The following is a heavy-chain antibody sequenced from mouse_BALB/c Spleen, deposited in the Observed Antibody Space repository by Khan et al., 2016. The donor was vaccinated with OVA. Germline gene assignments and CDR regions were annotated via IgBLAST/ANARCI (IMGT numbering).Heavy chain of an antibody. V-gene: IGHV1S137*01. J-gene: IGHJ2*01. Sequence: QFQLVQSGPELVRPGVSVKISCKGSGYIFTDYAMHWVKQSHAKSLEWIGLISTYSGNTNYNQKFKGKATMTVDKSSSTDYMELARLTSEHSAIYYCARPAYDGYYDYWGQGTTLTVSS. D-gene: IGHD2-3*01. CDR1: GYIFTDYA. CDR2: ISTYSGNT. CDR3: ARPAYDGYYDY.